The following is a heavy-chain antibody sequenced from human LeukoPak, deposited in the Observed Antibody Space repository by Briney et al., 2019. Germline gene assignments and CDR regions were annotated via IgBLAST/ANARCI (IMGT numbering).Heavy chain of an antibody. D-gene: IGHD3-16*01. Sequence: GGSLRLSCAASGFAVSNKFMYWVRQAPGKGLEWVSVIRVGDVTHYADSVKGRFTTSRDSSKNTVYLQMESLRVEDTAVYYCAREDNGGATDDGFDVWGRGTVVIASS. J-gene: IGHJ3*01. V-gene: IGHV3-53*01. CDR1: GFAVSNKF. CDR3: AREDNGGATDDGFDV. CDR2: IRVGDVT.